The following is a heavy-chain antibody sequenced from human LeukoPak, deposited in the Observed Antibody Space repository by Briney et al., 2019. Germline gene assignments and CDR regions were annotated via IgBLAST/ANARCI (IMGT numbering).Heavy chain of an antibody. D-gene: IGHD1-1*01. CDR1: GFTFSGSA. Sequence: GGSLKLSCAASGFTFSGSAMHWVRQAPGKGLEWVSLIYSHGGTSYADSAKGRFTISRDRSKNTLYLQMNSLRVEDTAVYYCTRGPNDYFKWGQGTLVTVSS. CDR3: TRGPNDYFK. J-gene: IGHJ4*02. CDR2: IYSHGGT. V-gene: IGHV3-66*01.